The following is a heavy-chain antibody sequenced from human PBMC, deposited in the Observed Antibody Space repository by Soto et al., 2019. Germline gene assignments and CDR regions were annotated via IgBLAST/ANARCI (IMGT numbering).Heavy chain of an antibody. J-gene: IGHJ4*02. V-gene: IGHV4-59*01. CDR2: IYYSEST. Sequence: PSETLSLTCTVSGGSISSYYWSWIRQPPGKGLEWIGYIYYSESTNYNPSLKSRVTISVDTSKNQFSLKLSSVTAADTAVYYCARGRAVAGLDYWGQETLVTVSS. CDR3: ARGRAVAGLDY. D-gene: IGHD6-19*01. CDR1: GGSISSYY.